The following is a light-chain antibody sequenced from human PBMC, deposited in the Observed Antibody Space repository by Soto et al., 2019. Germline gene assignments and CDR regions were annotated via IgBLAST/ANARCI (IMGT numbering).Light chain of an antibody. CDR1: QDINRW. CDR3: QQSKTFPLT. Sequence: DIQMTQSPSSVSASVGDRVSITCRASQDINRWLTWYQQKPGKAPKVLIYIASRLQSGVPSRFSGRGSGTDFSLTISNLQPGDFATYFCQQSKTFPLTFGGGTKVEIK. J-gene: IGKJ4*01. V-gene: IGKV1-12*01. CDR2: IAS.